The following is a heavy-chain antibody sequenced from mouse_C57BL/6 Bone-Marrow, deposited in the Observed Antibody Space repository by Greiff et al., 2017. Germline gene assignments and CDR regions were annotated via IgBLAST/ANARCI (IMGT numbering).Heavy chain of an antibody. Sequence: QVQLKESGPGLVQPSQSLSITCTVSGFSLTSYGVHWVRQSPGKGLEWLGVIWSGGSTDYNAAFISRLSISKDNSKSQVFFKMNILQADDTAIYYCARNSRGANYYGSSYWFAYWGQGTLVTVSA. V-gene: IGHV2-2*01. CDR2: IWSGGST. D-gene: IGHD1-1*01. CDR3: ARNSRGANYYGSSYWFAY. CDR1: GFSLTSYG. J-gene: IGHJ3*01.